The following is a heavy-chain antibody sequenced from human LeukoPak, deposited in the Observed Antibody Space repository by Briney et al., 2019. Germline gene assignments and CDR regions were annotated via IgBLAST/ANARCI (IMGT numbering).Heavy chain of an antibody. CDR3: AKCLKTAVGPYMGYHYYMDV. Sequence: PSETLSLTCAVSGGSISSGGYSWSWIRQPPGKGLEWIGYIYHSGSTYYNPSLKSRVTISVDRSKNQFSLKLSSVTAADTAVYYCAKCLKTAVGPYMGYHYYMDVWGKGTTVTVSS. D-gene: IGHD5-18*01. V-gene: IGHV4-30-2*01. CDR2: IYHSGST. CDR1: GGSISSGGYS. J-gene: IGHJ6*03.